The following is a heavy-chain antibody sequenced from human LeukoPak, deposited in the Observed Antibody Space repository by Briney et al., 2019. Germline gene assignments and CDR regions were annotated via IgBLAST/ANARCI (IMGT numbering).Heavy chain of an antibody. CDR2: IYYSGST. CDR1: GGSISSHY. CDR3: ARHVVPAAMRWWGHYYYGMDV. Sequence: SETLSLTCTVSGGSISSHYWSWIRQPPGKGLEWIGYIYYSGSTNYNPSLKSRVTISVDTSKNQFSLKLSSVTAADTAVYYCARHVVPAAMRWWGHYYYGMDVWGQGTTVTVSS. D-gene: IGHD2-2*01. J-gene: IGHJ6*02. V-gene: IGHV4-59*11.